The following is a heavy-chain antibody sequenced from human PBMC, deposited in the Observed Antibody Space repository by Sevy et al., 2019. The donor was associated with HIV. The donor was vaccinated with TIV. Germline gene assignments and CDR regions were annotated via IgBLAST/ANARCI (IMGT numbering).Heavy chain of an antibody. CDR3: ARDKGYCSSTSCRRYYYGMDV. CDR2: IWYDGSSK. J-gene: IGHJ6*02. D-gene: IGHD2-2*01. V-gene: IGHV3-33*01. Sequence: GGSLRLSCAASGFNFSTYGMHWVRQAPGKGLEWVAVIWYDGSSKYYGDPVKGRFTISRDNSKNTLYLQMNSLRAEDTAVYYCARDKGYCSSTSCRRYYYGMDVWGQGTTVTVSS. CDR1: GFNFSTYG.